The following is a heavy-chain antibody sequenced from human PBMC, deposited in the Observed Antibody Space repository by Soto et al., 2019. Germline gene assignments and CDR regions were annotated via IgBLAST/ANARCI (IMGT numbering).Heavy chain of an antibody. V-gene: IGHV1-69*13. Sequence: SVKVSCKASGGTFSSYAISWVRQAPGQGLEWMGGIIPIFGTANYAQKFQGRVTITADESTSTAYMELSSLRSEDTAVYYCARVLDFWSGHGDPWGQGTLVTVSS. CDR1: GGTFSSYA. CDR2: IIPIFGTA. D-gene: IGHD3-3*01. J-gene: IGHJ5*02. CDR3: ARVLDFWSGHGDP.